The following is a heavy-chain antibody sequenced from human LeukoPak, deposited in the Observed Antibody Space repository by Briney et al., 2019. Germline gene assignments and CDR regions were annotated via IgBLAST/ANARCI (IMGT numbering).Heavy chain of an antibody. D-gene: IGHD6-6*01. J-gene: IGHJ5*02. CDR3: ARDKVIAARPYNWFDP. CDR2: IYYSWCT. Sequence: SETLSLTCIVSGDSITYYYWSWLRQPPGKGLEWIGYIYYSWCTNYNPSLKSRVTISVDTSKNQFSLKLSSVTAADTAVYYCARDKVIAARPYNWFDPWGQGTLVTVSS. V-gene: IGHV4-59*01. CDR1: GDSITYYY.